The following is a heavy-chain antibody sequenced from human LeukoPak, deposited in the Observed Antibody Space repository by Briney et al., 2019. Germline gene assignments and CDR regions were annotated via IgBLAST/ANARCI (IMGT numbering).Heavy chain of an antibody. CDR1: GYTFTSYA. Sequence: WASVKVSCKASGYTFTSYAMHWVRQAPGQRLEWMGWINAGNGNTKYSQKFQGRVTITRDTFASTAYMELSSLRSEDTAVYYCARDLRPLYYGDYAYWGQGTLVTVSS. J-gene: IGHJ4*02. CDR2: INAGNGNT. CDR3: ARDLRPLYYGDYAY. D-gene: IGHD4-17*01. V-gene: IGHV1-3*01.